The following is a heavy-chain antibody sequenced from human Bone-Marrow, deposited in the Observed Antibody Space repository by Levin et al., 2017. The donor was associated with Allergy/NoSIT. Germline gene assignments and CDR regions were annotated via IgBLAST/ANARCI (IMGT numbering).Heavy chain of an antibody. CDR1: GVTFNRYA. V-gene: IGHV1-69*13. CDR3: ASRYGSGYSFSGFYGMYV. J-gene: IGHJ6*02. D-gene: IGHD3-10*01. CDR2: IIPISELA. Sequence: SVKVSCRASGVTFNRYAISWVRQAPGQGLEWMGGIIPISELANYAQRFQGRVTITADASTTTAYMELSSLTSEDPAVYYCASRYGSGYSFSGFYGMYVWGQGSTVTVS.